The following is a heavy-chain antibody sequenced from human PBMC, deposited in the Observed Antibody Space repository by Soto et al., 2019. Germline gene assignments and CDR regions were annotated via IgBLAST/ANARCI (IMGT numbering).Heavy chain of an antibody. CDR1: ADTFTSYY. Sequence: KVSCKAPADTFTSYYIHWVRQRPGKGLEWMGRIDPSDSQTYYSPSFRGHVTISVTKSITTVFLQWSSLRASDTAMYYCARQIYDSDTGPNFQYYFDSWGQGTPVTVS. J-gene: IGHJ4*02. CDR3: ARQIYDSDTGPNFQYYFDS. D-gene: IGHD3-22*01. CDR2: IDPSDSQT. V-gene: IGHV5-10-1*01.